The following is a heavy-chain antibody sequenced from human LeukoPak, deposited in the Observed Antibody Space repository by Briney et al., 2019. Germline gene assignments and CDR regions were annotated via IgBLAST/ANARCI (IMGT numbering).Heavy chain of an antibody. Sequence: PSETLSLTCAVYGGSFSDYYWSWIRQPPGRGLEWIGEINHSGSTNYNPSLKSRVTISVDTSKNQFSLKLSSVTAADTAVYYCAREGLDGVVDYWGQGTLVTVSS. CDR2: INHSGST. CDR3: AREGLDGVVDY. D-gene: IGHD2-8*01. V-gene: IGHV4-34*01. J-gene: IGHJ4*02. CDR1: GGSFSDYY.